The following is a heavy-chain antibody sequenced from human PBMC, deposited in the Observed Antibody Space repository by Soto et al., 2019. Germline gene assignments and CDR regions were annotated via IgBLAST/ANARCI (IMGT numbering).Heavy chain of an antibody. D-gene: IGHD2-2*01. CDR2: TYYTSRWFN. J-gene: IGHJ5*01. CDR1: GYSVSNKSAA. V-gene: IGHV6-1*01. Sequence: SQTLSLTCAISGYSVSNKSAAWNWIRQSPSRGLEWLGRTYYTSRWFNDYAVSVIGRITINPDTSRNQFSLQLKSVTPDDTAVYYCARDRSPGSTSWYDCWGRGALVTVSS. CDR3: ARDRSPGSTSWYDC.